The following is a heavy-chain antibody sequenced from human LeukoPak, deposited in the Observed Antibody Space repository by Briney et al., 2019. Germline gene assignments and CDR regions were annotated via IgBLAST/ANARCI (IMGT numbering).Heavy chain of an antibody. CDR2: INAGNGNT. Sequence: GASVKVSCKASGYTFTSYAMHWVRQAPGQRLEWMGWINAGNGNTKYSQKFQGRATITRDTSASTAYMELSSLRSEDTAVYYCARDGGTYYYDSSGYYGYWGQGTLVTVSS. D-gene: IGHD3-22*01. V-gene: IGHV1-3*01. CDR1: GYTFTSYA. J-gene: IGHJ4*02. CDR3: ARDGGTYYYDSSGYYGY.